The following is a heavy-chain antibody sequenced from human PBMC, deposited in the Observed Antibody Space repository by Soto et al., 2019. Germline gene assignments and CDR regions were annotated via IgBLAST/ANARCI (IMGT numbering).Heavy chain of an antibody. V-gene: IGHV4-59*01. J-gene: IGHJ4*02. Sequence: NPSETLSLTCDVSGDFLTTYYWNWIRQSPGKGLEWIGYIFYGGHTIYNPSLRGRATISVDTSKNQFSLKLSSVTAADTAVYYCARSPQYSSGWNGGFDYWGQGTLVTVSS. CDR3: ARSPQYSSGWNGGFDY. D-gene: IGHD6-19*01. CDR1: GDFLTTYY. CDR2: IFYGGHT.